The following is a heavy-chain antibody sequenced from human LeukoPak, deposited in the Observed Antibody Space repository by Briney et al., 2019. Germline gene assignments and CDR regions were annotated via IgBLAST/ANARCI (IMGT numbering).Heavy chain of an antibody. CDR2: IYTTGNT. CDR3: ARDSGTTGEVKFDP. CDR1: GGSISSYY. Sequence: KPSETLSLTCTVSGGSISSYYWSWIRQPAGKGLECIGPIYTTGNTNYNPSLKSRVTMSVDTSKNQFSLKLRSVTAADTAVYYCARDSGTTGEVKFDPWGQGTLVTVSS. V-gene: IGHV4-4*07. D-gene: IGHD3-10*01. J-gene: IGHJ5*02.